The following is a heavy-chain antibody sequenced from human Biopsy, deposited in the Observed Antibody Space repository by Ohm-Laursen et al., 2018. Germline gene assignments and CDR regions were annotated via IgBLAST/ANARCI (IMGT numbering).Heavy chain of an antibody. V-gene: IGHV4-59*08. D-gene: IGHD2-15*01. CDR2: ISNSGNT. CDR1: GDSINSSY. J-gene: IGHJ4*02. CDR3: ARRGSGGRSFDY. Sequence: GTLSLTCTVSGDSINSSYWSWIPQAPGKGLEWIGFISNSGNTNYNPSLKSRVTISADTSNNQFSLKLGSVTVADTAVFYCARRGSGGRSFDYWGQGSLVTVSS.